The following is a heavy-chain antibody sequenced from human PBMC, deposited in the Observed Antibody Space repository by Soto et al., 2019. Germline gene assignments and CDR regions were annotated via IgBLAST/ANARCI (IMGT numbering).Heavy chain of an antibody. D-gene: IGHD1-26*01. CDR1: GDSINNTYW. CDR2: IYHTGGR. V-gene: IGHV4-4*02. Sequence: QVQLQQSGPGLVKPSGTLSLTCFVSGDSINNTYWWSWVRQAPGKGLEWIGEIYHTGGRSYMPSLRGRITLSVDTSKNQFSLKLTSVTAADTAVYYCARDMHAGFTHYFDPWGQGTLVTVSA. CDR3: ARDMHAGFTHYFDP. J-gene: IGHJ5*02.